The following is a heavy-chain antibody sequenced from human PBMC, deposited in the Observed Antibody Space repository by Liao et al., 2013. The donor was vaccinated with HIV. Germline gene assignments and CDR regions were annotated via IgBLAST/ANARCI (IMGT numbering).Heavy chain of an antibody. CDR2: IYYSGST. J-gene: IGHJ4*02. V-gene: IGHV4-59*01. CDR1: GGSISSYY. Sequence: QVQLQESGPGLVKPSETLSLTCTVSGGSISSYYWSWIRQPPGKGLEWIGYIYYSGSTNYNPSLKSRVTISVDTSKNQFSLKLSSVTAADTAVYYCARVVDTAMVTGGRYYFDYWGQGTLVTVSS. D-gene: IGHD5-18*01. CDR3: ARVVDTAMVTGGRYYFDY.